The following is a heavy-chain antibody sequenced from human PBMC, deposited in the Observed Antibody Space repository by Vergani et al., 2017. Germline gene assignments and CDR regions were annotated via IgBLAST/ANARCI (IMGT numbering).Heavy chain of an antibody. V-gene: IGHV3-48*03. J-gene: IGHJ5*02. CDR3: AKDLAQVVSYNWFDP. CDR1: GFTFSSYE. D-gene: IGHD3-22*01. Sequence: EVQLVESGGGLVQPGGSLRLSCAASGFTFSSYEMNWVRQAPGKGLEWVSYISSSGSTIYYADSVKGRFTISRDNAKNSLYLQMNSLRAEDTAVYYCAKDLAQVVSYNWFDPWGQGTLVTVSS. CDR2: ISSSGSTI.